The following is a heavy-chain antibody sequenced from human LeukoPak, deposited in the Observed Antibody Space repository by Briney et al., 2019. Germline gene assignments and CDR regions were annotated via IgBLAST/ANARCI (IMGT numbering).Heavy chain of an antibody. J-gene: IGHJ5*02. Sequence: SETLSLTCTVSGGSISSYHWSWIRQPPGKGLEYIGYIYYSGSTNYNPSLKSRVTISVDTSKSQFSLRLSSVTAADTAVYYCARGWVLYASSWFDPWGQGTLVTVSS. D-gene: IGHD3-16*01. V-gene: IGHV4-59*12. CDR3: ARGWVLYASSWFDP. CDR2: IYYSGST. CDR1: GGSISSYH.